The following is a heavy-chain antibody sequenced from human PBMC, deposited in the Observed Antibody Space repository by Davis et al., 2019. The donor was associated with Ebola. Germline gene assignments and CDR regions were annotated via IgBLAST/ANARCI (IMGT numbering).Heavy chain of an antibody. D-gene: IGHD5-12*01. V-gene: IGHV6-1*01. CDR3: ARGWLRSAFDQ. CDR2: TYYNSKWYN. CDR1: GDSVLSGA. Sequence: HSQTLSLTCAISGDSVLSGAWNWIRQSPSRGLEWLGRTYYNSKWYNDYSVSVKSRITISADTAKNQLSLHLDSVTPEDTAVYYCARGWLRSAFDQWGQGTLVTVSS. J-gene: IGHJ4*02.